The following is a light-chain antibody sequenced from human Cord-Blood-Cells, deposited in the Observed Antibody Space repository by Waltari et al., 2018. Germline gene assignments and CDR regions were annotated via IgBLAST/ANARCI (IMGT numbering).Light chain of an antibody. CDR2: DVS. J-gene: IGLJ1*01. Sequence: QSALTQPAPVPGSPGQSITISRTGTSSDVGGYHYVSWYQQHPGKAPKLMIYDVSNRPSGVSNRFSGSKSGNTAALTISGLQAEDEADYYCSSYTSSSTYVFGTGTKVTVL. V-gene: IGLV2-14*01. CDR1: SSDVGGYHY. CDR3: SSYTSSSTYV.